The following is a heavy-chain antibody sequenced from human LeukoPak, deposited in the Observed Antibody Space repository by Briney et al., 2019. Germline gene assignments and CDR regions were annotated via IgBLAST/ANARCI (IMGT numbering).Heavy chain of an antibody. CDR3: AREGLNMVRGVIPKEAWGWFDP. CDR1: GGSISSGSYY. V-gene: IGHV4-61*02. CDR2: IYNSGST. Sequence: SQTLSLTCTVSGGSISSGSYYWNWIRQPAGKGLEWIGRIYNSGSTNYNPSLKSRVTISVDTSKNQFSLKLGSVTAADTAVYYCAREGLNMVRGVIPKEAWGWFDPWGQGTLVTVSS. D-gene: IGHD3-10*01. J-gene: IGHJ5*02.